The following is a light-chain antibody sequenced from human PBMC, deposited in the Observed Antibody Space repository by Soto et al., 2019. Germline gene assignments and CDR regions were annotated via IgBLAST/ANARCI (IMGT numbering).Light chain of an antibody. CDR1: SSDVGSYDF. Sequence: QSALTQPASVSGSPGQSITMSCTGTSSDVGSYDFVSWYQQHPGKAPKLLIYKVSNRPSGVSARFSGSKSNNTASLTISGLQASDEADYFCSSYSSSTVRYVFVSGTKVTVL. CDR3: SSYSSSTVRYV. CDR2: KVS. J-gene: IGLJ1*01. V-gene: IGLV2-14*01.